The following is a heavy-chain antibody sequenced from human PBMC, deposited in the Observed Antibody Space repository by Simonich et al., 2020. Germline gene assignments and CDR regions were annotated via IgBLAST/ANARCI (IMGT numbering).Heavy chain of an antibody. J-gene: IGHJ4*02. D-gene: IGHD2-21*02. CDR3: ARDGERYCGGDCYSYFDY. CDR2: ISNDRSNK. CDR1: GFTFSSYA. V-gene: IGHV3-30*07. Sequence: QVQLVESGGGVVQPGRSLRLSCAASGFTFSSYAMHWVRQAPGKGLELVAGISNDRSNKYYADSGKGRSTISRDNSKNTLYLQMNSRRAEDTAVYYCARDGERYCGGDCYSYFDYWGQGTLVTVSS.